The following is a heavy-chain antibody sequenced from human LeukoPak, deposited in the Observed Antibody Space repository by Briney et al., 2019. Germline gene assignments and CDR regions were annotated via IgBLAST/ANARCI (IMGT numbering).Heavy chain of an antibody. Sequence: NPGESLKISCKGSGYSFTTFWIGWVRQMPGKGLEWMGIIYPGDSDTTYSPSFQGQVTISADKSISTAYLQWSSLKASDTAIYYCARRARCGTDCYSFDYWGQATMVTVSS. V-gene: IGHV5-51*01. CDR1: GYSFTTFW. D-gene: IGHD2-21*02. CDR2: IYPGDSDT. CDR3: ARRARCGTDCYSFDY. J-gene: IGHJ4*02.